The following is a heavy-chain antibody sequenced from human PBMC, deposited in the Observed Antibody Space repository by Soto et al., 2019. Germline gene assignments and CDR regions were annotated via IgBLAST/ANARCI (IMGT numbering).Heavy chain of an antibody. V-gene: IGHV3-33*01. D-gene: IGHD2-2*01. CDR2: IWYDGSNK. CDR1: GFTFSSYG. J-gene: IGHJ5*02. CDR3: ARENIVVVPAARWVWWFDP. Sequence: QVQLVESGGGVVQPGRSLRLSCAASGFTFSSYGMHWVRQAPGKGLEWVAVIWYDGSNKYYADSVKGRFTISRDNSKNTLYLQMNSLRAEDTAVYYCARENIVVVPAARWVWWFDPWGQGTLVTVSS.